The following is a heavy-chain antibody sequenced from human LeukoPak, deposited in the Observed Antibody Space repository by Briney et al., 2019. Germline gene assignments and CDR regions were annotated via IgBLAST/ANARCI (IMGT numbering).Heavy chain of an antibody. CDR1: GDSISSSNCY. CDR2: IYFSGGT. V-gene: IGHV4-39*02. J-gene: IGHJ3*02. Sequence: SETLSLTCTVSGDSISSSNCYWGWIRQPPGKGLEWIGSIYFSGGTYYNASLKSRVTISVDTSKNQFSLKLSSVTAADTAVYYCARDHAMADAFDIWGQGTMVTVSS. D-gene: IGHD2-2*01. CDR3: ARDHAMADAFDI.